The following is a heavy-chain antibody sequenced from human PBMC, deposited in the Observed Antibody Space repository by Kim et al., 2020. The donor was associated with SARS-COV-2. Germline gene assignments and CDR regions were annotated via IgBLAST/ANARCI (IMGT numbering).Heavy chain of an antibody. CDR3: ARDARTAIYCSSTSCYSHYYYYGMDV. J-gene: IGHJ6*02. CDR1: GFTFSSYS. CDR2: ISSSSSYI. V-gene: IGHV3-21*01. D-gene: IGHD2-2*02. Sequence: GGSLRLSCAASGFTFSSYSMNWVRQAPGKGLEWVSSISSSSSYIYYADSVKGRFTISRDNAKNSLYLQMNSLRAEDTAVYYCARDARTAIYCSSTSCYSHYYYYGMDVWGQGTTVTVSS.